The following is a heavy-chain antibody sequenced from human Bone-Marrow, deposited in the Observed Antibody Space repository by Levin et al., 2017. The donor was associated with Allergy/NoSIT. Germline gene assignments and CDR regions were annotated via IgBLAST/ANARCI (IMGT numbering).Heavy chain of an antibody. CDR2: IYTSGTT. CDR1: SDSFNNYY. Sequence: SETLSLTCNVSSDSFNNYYWTWIRQPAGKGLEWIGRIYTSGTTDYNPSLKSRLTMSIDTSKTLFSLNLSAVTAADTAVYFCARLEAYHLALDYWGQGSLVPVSS. D-gene: IGHD1-14*01. CDR3: ARLEAYHLALDY. J-gene: IGHJ4*02. V-gene: IGHV4-4*07.